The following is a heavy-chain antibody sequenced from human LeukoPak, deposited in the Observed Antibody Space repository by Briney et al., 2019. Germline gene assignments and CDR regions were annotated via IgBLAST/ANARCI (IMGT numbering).Heavy chain of an antibody. V-gene: IGHV3-53*05. D-gene: IGHD6-19*01. CDR2: IYSGGTT. J-gene: IGHJ4*02. CDR3: ARDQPYSSGWYSDY. Sequence: GGSLRLSCAVSGFTVSSNYMSWVRQAPGKGLEWVSVIYSGGTTYYYADSVKGRLIISTDNSKNTLYLQMNSLRAEDTAVYYCARDQPYSSGWYSDYWGQGTLVTVSS. CDR1: GFTVSSNY.